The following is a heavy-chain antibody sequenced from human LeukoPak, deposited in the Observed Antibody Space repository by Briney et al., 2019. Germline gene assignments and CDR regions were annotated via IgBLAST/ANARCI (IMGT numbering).Heavy chain of an antibody. Sequence: GGSLRPSCAASGFTFSDYYMSWIRQAPGEGLEWVSYISSSGSTIYYADSVKGRFTISRDNAKNSLYLQMNSLRAEDTAVYYCAREDVTCAFDIWGQGTMVTVSS. D-gene: IGHD3-16*01. CDR1: GFTFSDYY. J-gene: IGHJ3*02. CDR3: AREDVTCAFDI. V-gene: IGHV3-11*04. CDR2: ISSSGSTI.